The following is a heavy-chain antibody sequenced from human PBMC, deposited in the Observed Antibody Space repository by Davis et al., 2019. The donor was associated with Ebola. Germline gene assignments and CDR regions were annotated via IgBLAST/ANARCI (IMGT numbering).Heavy chain of an antibody. J-gene: IGHJ4*02. Sequence: LRLSCTVSGGSISSGDYYWSWIRQPPGKGLEWIGEINHSGSTNYNPSLKSRVTISVDTSKNQFSLKLSSVTAADTAVYYCARHVGDSSGYYYEYFDYWGQGTLVTVSS. CDR1: GGSISSGDYY. D-gene: IGHD3-22*01. CDR3: ARHVGDSSGYYYEYFDY. V-gene: IGHV4-30-4*01. CDR2: INHSGST.